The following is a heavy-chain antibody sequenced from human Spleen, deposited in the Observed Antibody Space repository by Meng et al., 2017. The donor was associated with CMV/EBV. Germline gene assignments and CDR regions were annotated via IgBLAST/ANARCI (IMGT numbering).Heavy chain of an antibody. CDR3: ARAEYCSGGSCYLDY. CDR1: GGSFSGYY. V-gene: IGHV4-34*01. D-gene: IGHD2-15*01. Sequence: VQLQRWGAGLLKPSATLPLTCAVYGGSFSGYYWSWIRQPPGKGLEWIGEINHSGSTNYNPSLKSRVTISVDTSKNQFSLKLSSVTAADTAVYYCARAEYCSGGSCYLDYWGQGTLVTVSS. CDR2: INHSGST. J-gene: IGHJ4*02.